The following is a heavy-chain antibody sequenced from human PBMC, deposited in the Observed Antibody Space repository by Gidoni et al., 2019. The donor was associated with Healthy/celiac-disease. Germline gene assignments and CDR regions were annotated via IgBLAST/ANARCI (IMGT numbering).Heavy chain of an antibody. D-gene: IGHD6-13*01. CDR3: AKDLVGQQLVRVPFDY. J-gene: IGHJ4*02. CDR2: ISGSGGST. V-gene: IGHV3-23*01. CDR1: AFPFSSYA. Sequence: EVQLLESGGGLVQPGGSLSLSCAASAFPFSSYAMSWVRQAPGKGLEWVSAISGSGGSTYYADSVKGRFTISRDNSKNTLYLQMNSLRAEDTAVYYCAKDLVGQQLVRVPFDYWGQGTLVTVSS.